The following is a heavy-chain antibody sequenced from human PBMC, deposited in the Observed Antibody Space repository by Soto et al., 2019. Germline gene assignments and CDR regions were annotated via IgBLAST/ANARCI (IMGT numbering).Heavy chain of an antibody. CDR3: ARDRIYSYGRYYGMDV. Sequence: PGGSLRLSCAASGFTVSSNYMSWVRQAPGKGLEWVSVIHSGGSTYYADSVKGRFTISRDNSKNTLYLQMNSLRAEDTAVYYCARDRIYSYGRYYGMDVWGQGTTVTVSS. V-gene: IGHV3-53*01. CDR2: IHSGGST. CDR1: GFTVSSNY. D-gene: IGHD5-18*01. J-gene: IGHJ6*02.